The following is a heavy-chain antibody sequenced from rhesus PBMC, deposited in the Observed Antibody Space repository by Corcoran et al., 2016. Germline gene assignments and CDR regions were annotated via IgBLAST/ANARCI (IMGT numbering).Heavy chain of an antibody. J-gene: IGHJ4*01. V-gene: IGHV4-73*01. Sequence: QVKLQQWGEGLVKSSETLAPTCAVYGGFISGCSSRSWLSQAPGKGLQWFGNIDGHGASTNYIPSLKYRVTISKDTSKNQFSLKLSSVTAADTAVYYCARDRGYYSGRFDYWGQGVLVAVSS. CDR2: IDGHGAST. D-gene: IGHD3-16*01. CDR3: ARDRGYYSGRFDY. CDR1: GGFISGCSS.